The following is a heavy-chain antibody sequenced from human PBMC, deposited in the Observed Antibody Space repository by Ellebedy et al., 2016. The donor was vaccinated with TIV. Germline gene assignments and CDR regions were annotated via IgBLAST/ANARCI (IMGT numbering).Heavy chain of an antibody. Sequence: GESLKISCAATGFTFSNYAMSWVRQAPGKGLEWVSGFGVSGATTYYAESVKGRFTVSRDNSKNTLYLQMNSLRAEDTAVYYCAKDAREMARISWEYDYWGQGTLVTVSS. J-gene: IGHJ4*02. D-gene: IGHD5-24*01. CDR3: AKDAREMARISWEYDY. CDR2: FGVSGATT. V-gene: IGHV3-23*01. CDR1: GFTFSNYA.